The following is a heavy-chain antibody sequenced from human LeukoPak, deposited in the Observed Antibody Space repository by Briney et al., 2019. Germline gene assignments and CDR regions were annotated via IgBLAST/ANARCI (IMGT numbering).Heavy chain of an antibody. CDR2: INSDGSST. V-gene: IGHV3-74*01. Sequence: GGSLRLSRAASGFTFSSYWMHWVRQAPGKGLVWVSRINSDGSSTSYADSVKGRFTISRDNAKNTLYLQMNSLRAEDTAVYYCAREQMATIHFDYWGQGTLVTVSS. J-gene: IGHJ4*02. D-gene: IGHD5-24*01. CDR3: AREQMATIHFDY. CDR1: GFTFSSYW.